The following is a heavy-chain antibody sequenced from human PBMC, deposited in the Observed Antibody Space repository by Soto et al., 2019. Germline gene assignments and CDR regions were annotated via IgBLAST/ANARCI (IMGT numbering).Heavy chain of an antibody. CDR2: INPNSGGT. CDR3: AKPRSSLEWPPFEP. J-gene: IGHJ5*02. V-gene: IGHV1-2*02. D-gene: IGHD3-3*01. Sequence: GASVKVSCKASGYTFTGYYMHWVRQALGQGLEWMGWINPNSGGTNYAQKFQGRFTTSRDNSKNTLFLHMTNLRPEDTAVYYCAKPRSSLEWPPFEPWGHGTLVTVSS. CDR1: GYTFTGYY.